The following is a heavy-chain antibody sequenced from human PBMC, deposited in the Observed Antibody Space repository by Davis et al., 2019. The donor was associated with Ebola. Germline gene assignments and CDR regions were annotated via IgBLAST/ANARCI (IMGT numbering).Heavy chain of an antibody. CDR1: GFTFNNYA. CDR3: VKDRRGSYAFDI. Sequence: ESLKISCSASGFTFNNYAMHWVRQAPGRGLDFVSGINDNGGTTHYADSVKGRFTISRDDSRSTVYLQMSSLTVEDTALYYCVKDRRGSYAFDIWGQGTMVTVSS. D-gene: IGHD1-26*01. V-gene: IGHV3-64D*06. J-gene: IGHJ3*02. CDR2: INDNGGTT.